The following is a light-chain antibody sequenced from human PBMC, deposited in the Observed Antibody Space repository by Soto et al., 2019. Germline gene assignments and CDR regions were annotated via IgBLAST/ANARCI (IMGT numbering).Light chain of an antibody. CDR3: LQDRNYPRT. Sequence: AIQMTQSPSSLSASVGDRVTITCRASQDIRNELGWYQQRPGKAPKALIYGASNLHSGVPSRFSGSGFGKDFTLTISSLQPEDFATYYCLQDRNYPRTFGQGTKLESK. V-gene: IGKV1-6*01. CDR1: QDIRNE. CDR2: GAS. J-gene: IGKJ1*01.